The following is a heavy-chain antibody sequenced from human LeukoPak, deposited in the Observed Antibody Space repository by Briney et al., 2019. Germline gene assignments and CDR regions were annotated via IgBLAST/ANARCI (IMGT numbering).Heavy chain of an antibody. Sequence: ASVKASCKASDYTFITYGLSWVRQAPGQGLEWMGWINTYNGNTNYAQKLQGRVTMTTDTSTNTAYMELRSLRSDDTAVYYCARDRSGHDDRSAYSWNDAFDLWGQGTMVTVSS. CDR1: DYTFITYG. V-gene: IGHV1-18*01. D-gene: IGHD3-22*01. CDR3: ARDRSGHDDRSAYSWNDAFDL. CDR2: INTYNGNT. J-gene: IGHJ3*01.